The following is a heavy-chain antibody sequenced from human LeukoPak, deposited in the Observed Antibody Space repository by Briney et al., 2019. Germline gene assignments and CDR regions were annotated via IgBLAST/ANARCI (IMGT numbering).Heavy chain of an antibody. CDR3: ARDLDWLNYYFDY. Sequence: SETLSLTCAVYGGSFSGYYWSWIRQPPGKGLEWIGEINHSGNTNYNPPLKSRVTISVDTSKNQFSLKLSSVTAADTAVYYCARDLDWLNYYFDYWGQGTLVTVSS. J-gene: IGHJ4*02. CDR2: INHSGNT. CDR1: GGSFSGYY. V-gene: IGHV4-34*01. D-gene: IGHD3-9*01.